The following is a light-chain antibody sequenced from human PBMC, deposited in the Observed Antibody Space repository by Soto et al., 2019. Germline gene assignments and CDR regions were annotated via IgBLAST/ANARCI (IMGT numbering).Light chain of an antibody. Sequence: IQMTQSPSSLSASVGDRVTLTCRASRNISSDLNWYQQKPGKAPKLLIYRASTLQNGVPSRFSGSGSETEFTLTISGLRSEVFAVYYCHNYITWPPVTSAQGPKVKSK. V-gene: IGKV1-39*01. CDR1: RNISSD. J-gene: IGKJ1*01. CDR3: HNYITWPPVT. CDR2: RAS.